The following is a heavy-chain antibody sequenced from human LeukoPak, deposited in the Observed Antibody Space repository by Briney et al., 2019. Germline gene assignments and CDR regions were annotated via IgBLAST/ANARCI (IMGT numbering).Heavy chain of an antibody. CDR2: INHSGIT. Sequence: PETLSLTCAVYGVSLSGYYWSWIRQPPGKGLEWIGEINHSGITNYNPSLKSRVSISVHTSKNQFSLKLSSVTAAHTAVYYCARGRMGPGAFVVVPATNGYGMDVWGQGTTVTVSS. V-gene: IGHV4-34*01. D-gene: IGHD2-2*01. J-gene: IGHJ6*02. CDR1: GVSLSGYY. CDR3: ARGRMGPGAFVVVPATNGYGMDV.